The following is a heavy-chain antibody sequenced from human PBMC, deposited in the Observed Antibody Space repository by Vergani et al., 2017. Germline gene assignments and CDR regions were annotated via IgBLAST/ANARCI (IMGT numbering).Heavy chain of an antibody. CDR3: ARWAVGPYEGSSDY. CDR1: GGTFSSYA. CDR2: IIPIFGTA. V-gene: IGHV1-69*01. D-gene: IGHD1-26*01. Sequence: QVQLVQSGAEVKKPGSSVKVSCKASGGTFSSYAISWVRQAPGQGLEWMGGIIPIFGTANYGQKFQGRVTITADESTSTAYMERSSLRSEDTAVYYCARWAVGPYEGSSDYWGQGTLVTVSS. J-gene: IGHJ4*02.